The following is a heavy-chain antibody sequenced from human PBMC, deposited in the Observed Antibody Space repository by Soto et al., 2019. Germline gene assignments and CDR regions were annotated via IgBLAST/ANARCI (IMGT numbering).Heavy chain of an antibody. J-gene: IGHJ5*02. CDR1: GYTFTSYA. CDR3: ARDQLRGQYYGSGSSPLNWFDP. CDR2: INAGNGNT. V-gene: IGHV1-3*01. D-gene: IGHD3-10*01. Sequence: QVQLVQSGAEVKKPGASVKVSCKASGYTFTSYAMHWVRQAPGQRLEWMGWINAGNGNTKYSQKFQGRVTITRDTPASTAYMELSSMRSEDTAVYYCARDQLRGQYYGSGSSPLNWFDPWGQGTLVTVSS.